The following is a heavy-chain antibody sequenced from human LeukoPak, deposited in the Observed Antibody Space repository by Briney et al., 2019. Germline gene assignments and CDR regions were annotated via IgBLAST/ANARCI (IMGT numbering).Heavy chain of an antibody. J-gene: IGHJ4*02. CDR2: ISYDGSNK. Sequence: QPGRSLRLSCAASGFTFSSYAMHWVRQAPGKGLEWVAIISYDGSNKYYAESVKGRFTISRDNSKNTLYLEMNSLRVEDTAVYYCARDVYLVGAPVGFDYWGQGTLVTVSS. CDR1: GFTFSSYA. CDR3: ARDVYLVGAPVGFDY. V-gene: IGHV3-30-3*01. D-gene: IGHD1-26*01.